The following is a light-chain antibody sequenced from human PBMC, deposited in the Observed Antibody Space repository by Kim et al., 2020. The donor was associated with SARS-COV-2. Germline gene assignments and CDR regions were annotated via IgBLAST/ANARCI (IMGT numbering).Light chain of an antibody. CDR2: AAS. Sequence: SASVGDRVTITCRASQTILNYLSWYQERPGKAPKLLIYAASTLQSGVPSRFSGSGSGTDFTLSISSLQPDDFATYYCQQSYSTPLTFGGGTKLEI. V-gene: IGKV1-39*01. J-gene: IGKJ4*01. CDR3: QQSYSTPLT. CDR1: QTILNY.